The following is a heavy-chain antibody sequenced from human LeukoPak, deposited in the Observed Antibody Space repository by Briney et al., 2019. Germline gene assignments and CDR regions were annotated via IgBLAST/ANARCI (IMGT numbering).Heavy chain of an antibody. V-gene: IGHV4-61*02. CDR3: ARANDFHNWFDP. D-gene: IGHD3-3*01. CDR1: GGSISSGSYY. CDR2: IYTSGST. J-gene: IGHJ5*02. Sequence: SETLSLTCTVSGGSISSGSYYWSWIRQPAGKGLEWIGRIYTSGSTNYNPSLKSRVTISVDTSKNQFSLRLSSVTAADTAVYYCARANDFHNWFDPWGQGTLVTVSS.